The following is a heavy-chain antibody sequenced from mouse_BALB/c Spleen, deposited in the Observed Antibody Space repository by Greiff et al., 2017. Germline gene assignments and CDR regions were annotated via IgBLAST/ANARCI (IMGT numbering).Heavy chain of an antibody. J-gene: IGHJ4*01. CDR1: GFNIKDYY. V-gene: IGHV14-4*02. Sequence: VQLQQSGAELVRSGASVKLSCTASGFNIKDYYMHWVKQRPEQGLEWMGWIDPENGDTEYAPKFQGKATMTADTSSNTAYLQLSSLTSEDTAVYYCNAGSLLRMDYWGQGTSVTVSS. CDR2: IDPENGDT. CDR3: NAGSLLRMDY. D-gene: IGHD1-2*01.